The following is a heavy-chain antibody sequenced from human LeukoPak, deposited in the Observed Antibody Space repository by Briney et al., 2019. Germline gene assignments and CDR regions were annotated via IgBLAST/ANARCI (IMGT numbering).Heavy chain of an antibody. D-gene: IGHD3-10*01. J-gene: IGHJ5*02. CDR1: GFTFSSFW. CDR2: ISADGSST. V-gene: IGHV3-74*01. Sequence: PGGSLRLSCAASGFTFSSFWMHWVRQAPGKGLVWVSRISADGSSTIYADPVKGRFTISRDNAENTVYLQMNSLRVEDTAVYYCARYGYDSGRGFDPWGRGILVTVST. CDR3: ARYGYDSGRGFDP.